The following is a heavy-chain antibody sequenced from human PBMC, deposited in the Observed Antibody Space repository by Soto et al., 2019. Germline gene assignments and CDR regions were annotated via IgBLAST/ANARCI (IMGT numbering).Heavy chain of an antibody. CDR1: GFTFSSYS. D-gene: IGHD3-16*01. CDR3: ARAMGGSFLYYYYMDV. V-gene: IGHV3-21*01. CDR2: ISSSSSYI. Sequence: PGGSLRLSCAASGFTFSSYSMNWVRQAPGKGLEWVSSISSSSSYIYYADSVKGRFTIPRDNAKNSLYLQMNSLRAEDTAVYYCARAMGGSFLYYYYMDVWGKGTTVTVSS. J-gene: IGHJ6*03.